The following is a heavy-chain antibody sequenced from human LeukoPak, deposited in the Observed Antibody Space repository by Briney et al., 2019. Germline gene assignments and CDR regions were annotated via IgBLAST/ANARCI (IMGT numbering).Heavy chain of an antibody. J-gene: IGHJ6*03. Sequence: PSQTLSLTCAISGDSVSSNSAAWNWIRQSPSRGLEWLGRTYYRSKWYNDYAVSVKSRITINPDTSKNQFSLKVSSVTAADTALYYCARSPYSSGPYYYYYMDVWGKGTTVTISS. CDR3: ARSPYSSGPYYYYYMDV. D-gene: IGHD6-19*01. V-gene: IGHV6-1*01. CDR1: GDSVSSNSAA. CDR2: TYYRSKWYN.